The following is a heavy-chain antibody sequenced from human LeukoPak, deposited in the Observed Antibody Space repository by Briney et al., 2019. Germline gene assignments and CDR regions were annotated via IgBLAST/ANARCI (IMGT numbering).Heavy chain of an antibody. D-gene: IGHD3-22*01. CDR2: INPNSCGT. V-gene: IGHV1-2*02. Sequence: SVKVSCKASGDTFTGYYMHWVRQAPGQGLEWMGWINPNSCGTNYAQKFQLKVTMTRDTSISTAYMELSRLRSDDTAVYYCARMPMIVVVNRRDDAFDIWGQGTMVTVSS. CDR1: GDTFTGYY. J-gene: IGHJ3*02. CDR3: ARMPMIVVVNRRDDAFDI.